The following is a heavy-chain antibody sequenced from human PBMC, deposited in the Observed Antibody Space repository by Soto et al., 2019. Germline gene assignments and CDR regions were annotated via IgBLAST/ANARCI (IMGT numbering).Heavy chain of an antibody. CDR2: ISYDGSNK. D-gene: IGHD5-18*01. CDR1: GVTFCIYA. Sequence: PGWSLRLSCASSGVTFCIYAMHWVRKAPGKGLEWVAVISYDGSNKYYADSVKGRFTISRDNSKNTLYLQMNSLRAEDTAVYYCARDPLWGTAMVLWYFDLWGRGTLVTVSS. V-gene: IGHV3-30-3*01. J-gene: IGHJ2*01. CDR3: ARDPLWGTAMVLWYFDL.